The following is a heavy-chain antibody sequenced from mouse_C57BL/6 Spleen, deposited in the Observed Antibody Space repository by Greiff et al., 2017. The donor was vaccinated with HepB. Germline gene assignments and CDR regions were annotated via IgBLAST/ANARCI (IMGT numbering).Heavy chain of an antibody. V-gene: IGHV1-15*01. CDR3: TREDYDYESFAY. J-gene: IGHJ3*01. D-gene: IGHD2-4*01. Sequence: QVQLQQSGAELVRPGASVTLSCKASGYTFTDYEMHWVKQTPVHGLEWIGAIDPETGGTAYNQKFKGKAILTADKSSSTAYMELRSLTSEDSAVYYCTREDYDYESFAYWGQGTLVTVSA. CDR2: IDPETGGT. CDR1: GYTFTDYE.